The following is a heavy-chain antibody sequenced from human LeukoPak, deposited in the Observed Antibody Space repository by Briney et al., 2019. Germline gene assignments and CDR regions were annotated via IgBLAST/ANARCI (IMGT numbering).Heavy chain of an antibody. V-gene: IGHV3-7*01. D-gene: IGHD6-19*01. CDR1: GFTFSSYW. CDR3: AREFSSGWYYFDY. Sequence: GGSLRLSCAASGFTFSSYWMSWVRQAPGKGLERVASIKQDGSEKYCVDSVKGRFTISRDNAKNSLYLQMNSLRAEDTAVYYCAREFSSGWYYFDYWGQGTLVTVSS. J-gene: IGHJ4*02. CDR2: IKQDGSEK.